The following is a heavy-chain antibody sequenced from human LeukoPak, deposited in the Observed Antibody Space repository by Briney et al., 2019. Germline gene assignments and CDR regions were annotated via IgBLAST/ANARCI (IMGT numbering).Heavy chain of an antibody. CDR3: ARERRITMVRGVYNWFDP. D-gene: IGHD3-10*01. J-gene: IGHJ5*02. CDR1: RFTFSGYW. Sequence: PGGSLRLSCAASRFTFSGYWMSWVRQAAGKGLEWVANIKPEGSEKSYVDSVKGRFTISRDNAKNSLYLQMNSLRAEDTALYYCARERRITMVRGVYNWFDPWGQGTLVTVSS. CDR2: IKPEGSEK. V-gene: IGHV3-7*01.